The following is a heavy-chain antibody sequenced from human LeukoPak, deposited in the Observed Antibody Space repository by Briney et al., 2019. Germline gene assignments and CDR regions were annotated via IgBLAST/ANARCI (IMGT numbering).Heavy chain of an antibody. CDR3: ALYCSGASCFRGLDY. V-gene: IGHV3-23*01. J-gene: IGHJ4*02. CDR1: GFPFSSYF. D-gene: IGHD2-15*01. CDR2: ISGSSST. Sequence: GGSLRLSCAASGFPFSSYFMSWVRQGPGKGLEWVSTISGSSSTYYADSVKGRFTISRDNSKNTLYLQVNSLGAEDTAVYYCALYCSGASCFRGLDYWGQGTLVTVSS.